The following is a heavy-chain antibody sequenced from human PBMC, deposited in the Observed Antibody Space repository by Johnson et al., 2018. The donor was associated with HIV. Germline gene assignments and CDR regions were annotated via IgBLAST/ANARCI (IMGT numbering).Heavy chain of an antibody. V-gene: IGHV3-43D*03. J-gene: IGHJ3*02. D-gene: IGHD6-19*01. CDR2: IYSGGSP. CDR1: GFTFDDYG. CDR3: AKDGHSSGWEGGDFDI. Sequence: VQLVESGGGVVRPGGSLRLSCAASGFTFDDYGMSWVRQAPGKGLEWVSVIYSGGSPYYADSVKGRFTISRDNSKNSLYLQMNSLRAEDTALYYCAKDGHSSGWEGGDFDIWGQGTMVTVSS.